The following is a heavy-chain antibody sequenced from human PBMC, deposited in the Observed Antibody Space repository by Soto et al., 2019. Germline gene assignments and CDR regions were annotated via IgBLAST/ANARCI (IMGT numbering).Heavy chain of an antibody. Sequence: SETLSLTCTVSGDSVSHYFWNWIRQPPGKGLEWIGYIYYSGRTNYNPSLKSRVTISIDTSKNQFSLKLSSVTAADTAVYYCAGQSGPSAAQGQLQRSRRG. V-gene: IGHV4-59*02. D-gene: IGHD5-18*01. J-gene: IGHJ1*01. CDR2: IYYSGRT. CDR1: GDSVSHYF. CDR3: AGQSGPSAAQGQLQRSR.